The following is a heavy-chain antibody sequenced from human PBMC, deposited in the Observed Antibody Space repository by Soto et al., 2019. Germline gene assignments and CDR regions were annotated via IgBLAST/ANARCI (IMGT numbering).Heavy chain of an antibody. D-gene: IGHD3-9*01. Sequence: QVQLVQSGAEVKKPGASVKVSCKASGYTFTSYGISWVRQAPGQGLEWMGWISAYNGNTNYAQKLQGRVTMTTDTSTSTAYMELRSRRSGDTAVDYCARDRITIFLSFSLYYGMDVWGQGTTVTVSS. V-gene: IGHV1-18*01. CDR1: GYTFTSYG. J-gene: IGHJ6*02. CDR2: ISAYNGNT. CDR3: ARDRITIFLSFSLYYGMDV.